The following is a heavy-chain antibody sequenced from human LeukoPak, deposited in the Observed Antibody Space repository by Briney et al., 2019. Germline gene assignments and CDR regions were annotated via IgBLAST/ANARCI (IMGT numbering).Heavy chain of an antibody. Sequence: GGSLRLSCAASGFTFSSYWMSWVRQAPGKGLEWVANIKQDGSEKYYVDSVKGRFTISRDNAKNSLYLQMNSLRAEDTAVYYCAXVAXTNTHDDRAFDIWGQGTMVTVSS. CDR2: IKQDGSEK. CDR1: GFTFSSYW. J-gene: IGHJ3*02. D-gene: IGHD5-12*01. CDR3: AXVAXTNTHDDRAFDI. V-gene: IGHV3-7*01.